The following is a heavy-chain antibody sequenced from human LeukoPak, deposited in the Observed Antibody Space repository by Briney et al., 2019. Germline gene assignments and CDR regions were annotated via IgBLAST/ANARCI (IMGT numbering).Heavy chain of an antibody. CDR2: SYTSGST. CDR3: ARFGSGWVDY. D-gene: IGHD6-19*01. J-gene: IGHJ4*02. CDR1: GGSISSYY. Sequence: SETLSLTCTVSGGSISSYYLSLIRQPAGKGLEGIGRSYTSGSTNYNPSLKSRVTMSVDTSKNQFPLKLSSVSAAHTPVYYCARFGSGWVDYWGQGTLVTVSS. V-gene: IGHV4-4*07.